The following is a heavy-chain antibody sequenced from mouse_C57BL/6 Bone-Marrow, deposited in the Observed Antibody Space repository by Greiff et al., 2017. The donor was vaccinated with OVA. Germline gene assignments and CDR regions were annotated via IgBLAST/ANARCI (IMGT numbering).Heavy chain of an antibody. D-gene: IGHD2-4*01. V-gene: IGHV1-55*01. J-gene: IGHJ3*01. CDR2: IYPGSGSP. CDR1: GYTFTSYW. Sequence: QVQLQQPGAELVKPGASVKMSCKASGYTFTSYWITWVKQRPGQGLEWIGDIYPGSGSPNYNEKFKTKATLTVDTSSSTAYMQRSSLTSEDSAVYYCAIYYDYWFAYWGQGTLVTVSA. CDR3: AIYYDYWFAY.